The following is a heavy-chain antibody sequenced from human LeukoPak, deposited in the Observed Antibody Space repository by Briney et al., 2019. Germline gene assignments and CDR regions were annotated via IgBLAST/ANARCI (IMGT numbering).Heavy chain of an antibody. D-gene: IGHD3-10*01. J-gene: IGHJ4*02. CDR1: GGSLSGYY. V-gene: IGHV4-34*01. CDR2: INHSGST. Sequence: SETLSLTCAVYGGSLSGYYWSWIRQPPGKGLEWIGEINHSGSTNYNPSLKSRVTISVDTSKNQFSLKLSSVTAADTAVYYCARVPITWYYYGSGRPSNYFDYRGQGTLVTVSS. CDR3: ARVPITWYYYGSGRPSNYFDY.